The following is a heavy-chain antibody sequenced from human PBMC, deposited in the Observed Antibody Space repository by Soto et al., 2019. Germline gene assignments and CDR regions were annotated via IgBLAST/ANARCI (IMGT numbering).Heavy chain of an antibody. D-gene: IGHD3-16*01. CDR3: ARGDDYIWGDAFDI. Sequence: SETLSLTCTVSGGSISSYYWSWIRQPPGKGLEWIGYIYYSGSTNYNPSLKSRVTISVDTSKNQFSLKLSSVTAADTAVYYCARGDDYIWGDAFDIWGQGTMVTVSS. V-gene: IGHV4-59*01. J-gene: IGHJ3*02. CDR2: IYYSGST. CDR1: GGSISSYY.